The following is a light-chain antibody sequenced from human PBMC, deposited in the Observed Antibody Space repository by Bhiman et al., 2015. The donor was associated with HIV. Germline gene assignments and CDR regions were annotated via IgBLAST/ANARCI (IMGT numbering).Light chain of an antibody. CDR3: QSYDNILSGGL. J-gene: IGLJ2*01. V-gene: IGLV3-19*01. CDR2: GRN. CDR1: SLRSYY. Sequence: SSELTQDPAVSVALGQTVRITCQGDSLRSYYASWYQQKPGQAPVVVIYGRNNRPSGIPDRFSGSSSGNTASLTITGAQAEDEADYYCQSYDNILSGGLFGGATKLTVL.